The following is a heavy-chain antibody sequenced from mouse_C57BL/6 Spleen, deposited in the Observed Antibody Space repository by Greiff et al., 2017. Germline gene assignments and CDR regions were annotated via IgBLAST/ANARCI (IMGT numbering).Heavy chain of an antibody. Sequence: VKLMESGAELARPGASVKMSCKASGYTFTSYTMHWVQQRPGQGLEWIGYINPSSGYTKYNQKFKDKATLTADKSSSTAYMQLSSLTSEDSAVYYCARRDGNDQAWFAYWGQGTLVTVSA. CDR2: INPSSGYT. D-gene: IGHD2-2*01. J-gene: IGHJ3*01. V-gene: IGHV1-4*01. CDR3: ARRDGNDQAWFAY. CDR1: GYTFTSYT.